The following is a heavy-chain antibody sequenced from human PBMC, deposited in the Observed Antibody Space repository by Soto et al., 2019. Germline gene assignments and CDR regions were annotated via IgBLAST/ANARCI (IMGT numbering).Heavy chain of an antibody. CDR1: GYTFTSYG. CDR3: ARGRYGDY. D-gene: IGHD1-1*01. CDR2: ISAHNGNT. J-gene: IGHJ4*02. V-gene: IGHV1-18*01. Sequence: QVHLVQSGAEVKKPGASVKVSCKASGYTFTSYGITWVRQAPGQGLEWMGWISAHNGNTDYAQKLQGRVIVTRDTSTGPAYMELRSLSSDDTGVYYCARGRYGDYWGQGALVTVSS.